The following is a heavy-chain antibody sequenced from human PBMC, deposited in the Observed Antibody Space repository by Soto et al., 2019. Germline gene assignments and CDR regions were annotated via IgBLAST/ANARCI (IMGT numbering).Heavy chain of an antibody. CDR1: GFTFSTYG. J-gene: IGHJ4*02. V-gene: IGHV3-30*18. CDR2: ISYDGRNK. D-gene: IGHD4-17*01. Sequence: VHLVESGGGVVQPGRSLRLSCAASGFTFSTYGMYWVRQAPGKGLEWVAVISYDGRNKYYGEAVKGRFTMSRDNSKNTLYLQMNRLRAEDTAVYYCAKGGLKVTTSYYDSWGQGTVVTVSS. CDR3: AKGGLKVTTSYYDS.